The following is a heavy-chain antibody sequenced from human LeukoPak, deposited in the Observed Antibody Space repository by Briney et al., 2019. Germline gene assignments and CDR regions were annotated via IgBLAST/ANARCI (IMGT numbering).Heavy chain of an antibody. Sequence: PSETLSLTYAVSGYSINNGYYWGWIRQSPGKGLEWIGSIHHSGSTYYNPSLRSRVTMSVDTSKNQFSLKLNSLTAADTAVYYCARRGVPTAVHRFAFDIWGRGTMVTVSS. CDR1: GYSINNGYY. J-gene: IGHJ3*02. CDR3: ARRGVPTAVHRFAFDI. D-gene: IGHD2-2*01. CDR2: IHHSGST. V-gene: IGHV4-38-2*01.